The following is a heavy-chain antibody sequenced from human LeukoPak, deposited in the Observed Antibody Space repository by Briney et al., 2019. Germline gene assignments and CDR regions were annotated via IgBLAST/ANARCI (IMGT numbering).Heavy chain of an antibody. CDR3: AREFGHCSGDNCFYFFDL. CDR2: INTHKGHT. J-gene: IGHJ4*02. V-gene: IGHV1/OR15-2*01. CDR1: GYTFTGYY. Sequence: ASVKVSCKASGYTFTGYYIHWVRQAPGQGLEWMGWINTHKGHTNFLQKFQGRVTVTTDISTNTAYMELRRLRSDDTAVYYCAREFGHCSGDNCFYFFDLWGQGSQVIVSS. D-gene: IGHD2-15*01.